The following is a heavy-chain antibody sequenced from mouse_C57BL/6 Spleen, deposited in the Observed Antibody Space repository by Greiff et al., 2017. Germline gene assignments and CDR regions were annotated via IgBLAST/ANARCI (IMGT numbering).Heavy chain of an antibody. V-gene: IGHV1-82*01. CDR2: IYPGDGDT. CDR3: ARSGRGYFDV. J-gene: IGHJ1*03. CDR1: GYAFSSSW. Sequence: QVQLQQSGPELVKPGASVKISCKASGYAFSSSWMNWVKQRPGKGLEWIGRIYPGDGDTNYNGKFKGKATLTADKSSSTAYLQLSSLASEDSAVYCCARSGRGYFDVWGTGTTVTVSS.